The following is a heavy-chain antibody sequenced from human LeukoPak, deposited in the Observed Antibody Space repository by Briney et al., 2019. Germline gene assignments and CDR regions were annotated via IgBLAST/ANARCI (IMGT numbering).Heavy chain of an antibody. CDR1: GFTFSSYS. J-gene: IGHJ6*02. V-gene: IGHV3-21*01. D-gene: IGHD4-4*01. CDR2: ISSSSYI. CDR3: ARALPRDYSNYGLDMDV. Sequence: GGSLRLSCAASGFTFSSYSMNWVRQAPGKGLEWVSSISSSSYIYYADSVKGRFTISRDNAKNSLYLQMNSLRAGDTAVYYCARALPRDYSNYGLDMDVWGQGTTVTVSS.